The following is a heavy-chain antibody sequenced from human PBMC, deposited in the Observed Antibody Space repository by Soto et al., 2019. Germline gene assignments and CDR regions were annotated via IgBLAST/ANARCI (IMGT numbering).Heavy chain of an antibody. Sequence: SLILSCAASGVSGFTFSKYAMSWVRQAPGKGLEWVSTIGGTGGFVTYYADSVKGRFTISRDNSKNTLYLQMDNLRAEDTAHYFSPNVPVVGANDKYSDMDVWGRGPTVTVSS. CDR3: PNVPVVGANDKYSDMDV. D-gene: IGHD1-26*01. CDR1: GVSGFTFSKYA. J-gene: IGHJ6*01. V-gene: IGHV3-23*01. CDR2: IGGTGGFVT.